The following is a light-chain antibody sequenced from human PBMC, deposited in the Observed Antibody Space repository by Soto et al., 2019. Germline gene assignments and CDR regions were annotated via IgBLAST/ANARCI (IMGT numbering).Light chain of an antibody. V-gene: IGKV3-15*01. J-gene: IGKJ2*01. CDR2: GAS. CDR3: QQYYNWPPYT. CDR1: RSVGNN. Sequence: EIVMTQSPGTLSVSPGERATLSCRASRSVGNNLAWYQQKPGQAPRVLIYGASTRATGIPARFSGSGSGTDFTLTIISLQSEDFAVYYCQQYYNWPPYTFGQGTKLEI.